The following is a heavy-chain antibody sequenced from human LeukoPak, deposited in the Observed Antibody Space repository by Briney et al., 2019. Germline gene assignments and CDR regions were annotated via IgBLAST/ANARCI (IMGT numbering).Heavy chain of an antibody. Sequence: ASVKVSCKASGGTFSSYAISWVRQAPGQGLEWMGGIIPIFGTADYAQKFQGRVTITADKSTSTAYMELSSLRSEDTAVYYCARSRYSSGWYAHSDWFDPWGQGTLVTVSS. CDR3: ARSRYSSGWYAHSDWFDP. J-gene: IGHJ5*02. CDR2: IIPIFGTA. CDR1: GGTFSSYA. V-gene: IGHV1-69*06. D-gene: IGHD6-19*01.